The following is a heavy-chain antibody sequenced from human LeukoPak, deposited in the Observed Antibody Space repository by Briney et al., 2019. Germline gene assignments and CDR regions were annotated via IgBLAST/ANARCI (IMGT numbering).Heavy chain of an antibody. CDR3: ARVSVVTGHFDY. CDR1: GYTFTSYG. V-gene: IGHV1-18*01. Sequence: SVKVSCKASGYTFTSYGISWVRQAPGPGVEWMGWIIAYNGNTNYAQKLQGRVTMTTDTSTSTAYMQLRSLRSDDTAVYYCARVSVVTGHFDYGGEGILVTVSS. CDR2: IIAYNGNT. D-gene: IGHD2-21*02. J-gene: IGHJ4*02.